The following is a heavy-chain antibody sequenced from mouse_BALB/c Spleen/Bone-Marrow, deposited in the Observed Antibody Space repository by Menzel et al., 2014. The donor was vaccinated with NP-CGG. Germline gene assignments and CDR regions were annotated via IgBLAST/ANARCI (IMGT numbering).Heavy chain of an antibody. Sequence: VHLQQSGAELVRPGTSVKVSCKASGYAFTNYLIEWVKQRPGQGLEWIGAINPGSGGTNYNEKFKGKATLTADKSSSTAYMQLSSLTSDDSAVYFCARIYYGNYYWGQGTTLTVSS. CDR3: ARIYYGNYY. CDR1: GYAFTNYL. V-gene: IGHV1-54*01. D-gene: IGHD2-1*01. J-gene: IGHJ2*01. CDR2: INPGSGGT.